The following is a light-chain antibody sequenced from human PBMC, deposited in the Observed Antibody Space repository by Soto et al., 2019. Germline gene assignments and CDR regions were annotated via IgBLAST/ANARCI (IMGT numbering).Light chain of an antibody. Sequence: DIQMTQSPSSLSASVGDGVTITCRASQSISSYVSWYQQKPGKAPKLLIYAASRLQSGVPSRFSGSRSGTDFTLTISSLQPEDFATYYCQRGYNTPPWTFGQGTKVDIK. CDR1: QSISSY. J-gene: IGKJ1*01. V-gene: IGKV1-39*01. CDR3: QRGYNTPPWT. CDR2: AAS.